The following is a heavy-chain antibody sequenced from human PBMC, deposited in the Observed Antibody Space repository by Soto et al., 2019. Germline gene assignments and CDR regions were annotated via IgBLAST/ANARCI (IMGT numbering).Heavy chain of an antibody. D-gene: IGHD3-9*01. CDR2: IIPILGIA. Sequence: QVQLVQSGAEVKKPGSSVKVSCKASGGTFSSYTISWVRQAPGQGLEWMGRIIPILGIANYAQKFQGRVTITADKSTSTAYMELSSLRSEDTAVYYCARDDILPGQATYYYYYGMDVWGQGTTVTVSS. CDR3: ARDDILPGQATYYYYYGMDV. J-gene: IGHJ6*02. V-gene: IGHV1-69*08. CDR1: GGTFSSYT.